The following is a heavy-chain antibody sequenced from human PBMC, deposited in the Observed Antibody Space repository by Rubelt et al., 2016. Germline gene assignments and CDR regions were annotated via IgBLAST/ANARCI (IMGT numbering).Heavy chain of an antibody. V-gene: IGHV4-59*12. J-gene: IGHJ4*02. CDR3: ARAPHCSGGSCYPFDY. D-gene: IGHD2-15*01. CDR2: IYYSGST. CDR1: SYY. Sequence: SYYWSWIRQPPGKGLEWIGYIYYSGSTNYNPSLKSRVTISVDTSKNQFSLKLSSVTAADTAVYYCARAPHCSGGSCYPFDYWGQGTLVTVSS.